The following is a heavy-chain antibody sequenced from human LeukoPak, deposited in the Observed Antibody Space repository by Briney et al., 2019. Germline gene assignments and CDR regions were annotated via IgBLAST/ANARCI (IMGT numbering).Heavy chain of an antibody. J-gene: IGHJ5*02. Sequence: SSETLSLTCTVSGGSISSYYWSWIRQPPGKGLEWIGYIYYSGSTNYSPSLKSRVTISVDTSKNQFSLKLSSVTAADTAVYYCARLGLGIVKGFDPWGQGTLVTVSS. V-gene: IGHV4-59*08. CDR1: GGSISSYY. D-gene: IGHD3-22*01. CDR3: ARLGLGIVKGFDP. CDR2: IYYSGST.